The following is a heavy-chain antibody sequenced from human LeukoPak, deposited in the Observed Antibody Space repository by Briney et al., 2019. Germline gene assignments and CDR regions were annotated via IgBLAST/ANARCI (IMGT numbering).Heavy chain of an antibody. CDR3: ARYQNAIMDYMDV. CDR2: IYNSGST. D-gene: IGHD2-8*01. CDR1: GYSISSGYF. V-gene: IGHV4-38-2*02. J-gene: IGHJ6*03. Sequence: SETLSLTCTVSGYSISSGYFWGWIRQPPGKGLEWIGTIYNSGSTYYNASLESRVTISVDTSKNQFSLKLSSVTAADTAVYYCARYQNAIMDYMDVWGTGTPVTISS.